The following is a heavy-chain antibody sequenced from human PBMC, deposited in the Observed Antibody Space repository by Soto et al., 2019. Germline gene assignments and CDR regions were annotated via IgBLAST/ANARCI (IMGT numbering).Heavy chain of an antibody. V-gene: IGHV1-2*02. D-gene: IGHD2-2*01. CDR3: ARELYCSSTSCRVYYYYYGMDV. Sequence: ASVKVSCKASGYTFTGYYMHWVRQAPGQGLEWMGWINPNSGGTNYAQKFQGRVTMTRDTSISTAYMELGRLRSDDTAVYYCARELYCSSTSCRVYYYYYGMDVWGQGTTVTVSS. CDR2: INPNSGGT. CDR1: GYTFTGYY. J-gene: IGHJ6*02.